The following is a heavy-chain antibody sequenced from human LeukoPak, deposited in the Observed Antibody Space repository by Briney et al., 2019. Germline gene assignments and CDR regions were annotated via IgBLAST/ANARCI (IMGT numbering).Heavy chain of an antibody. CDR2: INTNTGNP. J-gene: IGHJ4*02. D-gene: IGHD1-26*01. V-gene: IGHV7-4-1*02. CDR1: GYTFTSYA. Sequence: PGGSLRLSCAASGYTFTSYAMNGVRQAPGQGLEWMGWINTNTGNPTYAQGFTGRFVFSLDTSVSTAYLQISSLKAEDTAVYYCARVPQHLGSYYAPLPTFDYWGQGTLVTVSS. CDR3: ARVPQHLGSYYAPLPTFDY.